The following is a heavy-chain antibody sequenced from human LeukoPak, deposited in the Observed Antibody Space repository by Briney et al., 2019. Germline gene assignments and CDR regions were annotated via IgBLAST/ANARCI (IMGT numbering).Heavy chain of an antibody. J-gene: IGHJ4*02. CDR3: VKEPASGSSFDY. CDR1: GFTVSSNY. Sequence: GGSLRLSCAASGFTVSSNYINWVRQAPGKGLEWVSVLYSGGDTYYADSVKGRFIVSRDNSKNTLYLQMNSLGAEDTAVYYCVKEPASGSSFDYWGQGTLVPVSS. CDR2: LYSGGDT. D-gene: IGHD1-26*01. V-gene: IGHV3-53*01.